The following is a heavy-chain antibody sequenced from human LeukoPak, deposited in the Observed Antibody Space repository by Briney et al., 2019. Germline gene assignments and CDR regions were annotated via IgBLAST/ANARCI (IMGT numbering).Heavy chain of an antibody. D-gene: IGHD3-22*01. CDR3: ARGGSPVGSSGPDY. V-gene: IGHV3-30*02. CDR2: IRYDGSNK. J-gene: IGHJ4*02. Sequence: GGSLRLSCAASGFTFSSYGMHWVRQAPGKGLGWVAFIRYDGSNKYYADSVKGRFTISRDNAKNSLYLQMNSLRAEDTAVYYCARGGSPVGSSGPDYWGQGTLVTVSS. CDR1: GFTFSSYG.